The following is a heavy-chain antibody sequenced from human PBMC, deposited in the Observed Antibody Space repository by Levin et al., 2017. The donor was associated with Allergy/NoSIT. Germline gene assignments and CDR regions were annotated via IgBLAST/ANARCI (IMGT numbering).Heavy chain of an antibody. CDR3: ARQLGNFWSGYNYFDC. CDR1: GFTFSSYE. CDR2: ISSTGRTI. Sequence: GGSLRLSCAASGFTFSSYEMNWVRRAPGKGLEWVSYISSTGRTIYSADSVKGRFTISRDNAKNSLYLHMNSLRAEDTAVYYCARQLGNFWSGYNYFDCWGQGTLVTVSS. J-gene: IGHJ4*02. D-gene: IGHD3-3*01. V-gene: IGHV3-48*03.